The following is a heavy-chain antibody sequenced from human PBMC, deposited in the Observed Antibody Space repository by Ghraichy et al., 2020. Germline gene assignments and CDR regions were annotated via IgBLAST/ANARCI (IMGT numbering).Heavy chain of an antibody. D-gene: IGHD3-3*01. Sequence: SGPTLVKPTQTLTLTCTFSGFSLSTSGMCVSWIRQPPGKALEWLALIDWDDDKYYSTSLKTRLTISKYTSKNQVVLTMTNMDPVDTATYYCAGSRYAPPIYDFWSGTGGGFDPWGQGTLVTVSS. CDR2: IDWDDDK. V-gene: IGHV2-70*01. CDR3: AGSRYAPPIYDFWSGTGGGFDP. CDR1: GFSLSTSGMC. J-gene: IGHJ5*02.